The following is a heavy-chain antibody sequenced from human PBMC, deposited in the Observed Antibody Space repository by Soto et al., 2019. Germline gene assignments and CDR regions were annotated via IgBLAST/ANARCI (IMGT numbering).Heavy chain of an antibody. D-gene: IGHD6-13*01. Sequence: QVQLVESGGGVVQPGRSLRLSCAASGFTFSSYGMHWVRQAPGKGLEWVAVIWYDGSNKYYADSVKGRFTISRDNSKNTLYLQRISLRAEDTAVYYCARDDGSSSWPTQYYFDYWGQGTLVTVSS. V-gene: IGHV3-33*01. CDR3: ARDDGSSSWPTQYYFDY. CDR2: IWYDGSNK. J-gene: IGHJ4*02. CDR1: GFTFSSYG.